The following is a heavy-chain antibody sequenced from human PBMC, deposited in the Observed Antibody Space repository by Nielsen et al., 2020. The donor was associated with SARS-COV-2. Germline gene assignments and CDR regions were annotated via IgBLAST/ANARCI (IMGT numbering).Heavy chain of an antibody. CDR3: TKGAQLGDF. V-gene: IGHV3-30*12. D-gene: IGHD6-13*01. CDR1: GFSINKFG. J-gene: IGHJ4*02. CDR2: ISYDGSVK. Sequence: GGSLRLSCEASGFSINKFGMHWARQAPGKGLDWVTFISYDGSVKYYANSVKGRFTISTDTSKNTLYLQMNSLRPEDTAVYYCTKGAQLGDFWGQGTLVTVSS.